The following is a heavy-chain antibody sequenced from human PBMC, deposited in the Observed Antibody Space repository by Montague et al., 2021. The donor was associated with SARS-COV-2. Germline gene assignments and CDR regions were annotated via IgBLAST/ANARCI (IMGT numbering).Heavy chain of an antibody. CDR3: ARHSVSEDGTFCRSYFDP. Sequence: SETLSLTCTVSGGTVRDYYRNWIRQTPRKGLEWIGYIFYNGYTKYNPSLESRVTLSMDTPGNQFFLSLRSVTASDTATYFCARHSVSEDGTFCRSYFDPWGQGAKVIVSS. CDR1: GGTVRDYY. V-gene: IGHV4-59*08. D-gene: IGHD1-1*01. J-gene: IGHJ5*02. CDR2: IFYNGYT.